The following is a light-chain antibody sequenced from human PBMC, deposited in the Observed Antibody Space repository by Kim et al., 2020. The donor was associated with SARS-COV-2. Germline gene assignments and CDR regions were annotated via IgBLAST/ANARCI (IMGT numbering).Light chain of an antibody. CDR2: GKN. J-gene: IGLJ2*01. Sequence: ALGQTVRITCQGASLRTYYASWYQQKPGQAPILVIYGKNNRPSGIPDRFSGSSSGNTASLTVTGAQAVDEADYYCNSRDNSGNHVVFGGGTKLTVL. CDR3: NSRDNSGNHVV. V-gene: IGLV3-19*01. CDR1: SLRTYY.